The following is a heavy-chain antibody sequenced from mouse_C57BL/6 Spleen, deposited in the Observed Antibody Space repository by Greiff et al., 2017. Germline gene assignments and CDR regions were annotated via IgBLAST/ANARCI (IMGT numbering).Heavy chain of an antibody. Sequence: QVQLQQSGAELVRPGASVTLSCKASGYTFTDYEMHWVKQTPVHGLEWIGAIDPETGGTAYNQKFKGKAILTADKSSSTAYMELRSLTSEDSAVYYCTRYYGSSPSFDYWGQGTTLTVSS. CDR2: IDPETGGT. CDR3: TRYYGSSPSFDY. CDR1: GYTFTDYE. D-gene: IGHD1-1*01. J-gene: IGHJ2*01. V-gene: IGHV1-15*01.